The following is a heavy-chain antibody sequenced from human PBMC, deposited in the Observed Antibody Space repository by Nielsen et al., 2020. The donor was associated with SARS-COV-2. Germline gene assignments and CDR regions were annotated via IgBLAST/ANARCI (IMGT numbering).Heavy chain of an antibody. CDR2: ISGSGGST. Sequence: GGSLRLSCAASGFTFSSYAMTWVRQAPGKGLEWVSGISGSGGSTYCADSVKGRFTISRDNSKKTLYLQMSSLRAEDTAVYYCANGYYFDSRGYHPWPEYFQHWGQGTLVTVSS. J-gene: IGHJ1*01. D-gene: IGHD3-22*01. V-gene: IGHV3-23*01. CDR3: ANGYYFDSRGYHPWPEYFQH. CDR1: GFTFSSYA.